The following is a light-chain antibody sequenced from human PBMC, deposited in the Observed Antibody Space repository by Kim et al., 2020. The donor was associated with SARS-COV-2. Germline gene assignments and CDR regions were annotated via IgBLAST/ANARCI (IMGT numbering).Light chain of an antibody. J-gene: IGKJ2*01. CDR2: AAS. CDR3: QQSYTTPYT. Sequence: SASVGDRVTITCRASQDIRTFLSWYQQKPGKAPKLLIYAASSFQSGVPSRFSGGGSGTDFTLTIRSLQPEDFATYYCQQSYTTPYTFGQGTKLEI. V-gene: IGKV1-39*01. CDR1: QDIRTF.